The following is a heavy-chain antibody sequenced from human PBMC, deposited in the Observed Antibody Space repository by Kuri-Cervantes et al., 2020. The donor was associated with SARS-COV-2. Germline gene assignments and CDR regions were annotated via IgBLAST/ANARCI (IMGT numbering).Heavy chain of an antibody. CDR3: ARRAYGEQVDYYYMDV. CDR1: GYSFPTYW. D-gene: IGHD4-17*01. J-gene: IGHJ6*03. V-gene: IGHV5-51*01. CDR2: IYPGDSDT. Sequence: GGSLRLSCKGSGYSFPTYWISWVRQVPGKGLEWMGIIYPGDSDTRYSPSFQGQVIISADKSINTAFLQWSSLKASDTAMYYCARRAYGEQVDYYYMDVWGKGTTVTVSS.